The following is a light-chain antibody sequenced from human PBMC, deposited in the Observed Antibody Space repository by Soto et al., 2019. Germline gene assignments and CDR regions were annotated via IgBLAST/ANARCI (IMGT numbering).Light chain of an antibody. CDR3: QQTYSIPPLT. CDR1: QSVTTY. J-gene: IGKJ4*01. Sequence: DFPMTQSPSSLSASVGDRVTITCRASQSVTTYLNWYQQRPGKAPNLLIYAASNLQNGVPSRFNGSGSGTDFTLTISGLQPEDSATYFCQQTYSIPPLTFGGGTKVQIK. CDR2: AAS. V-gene: IGKV1-39*01.